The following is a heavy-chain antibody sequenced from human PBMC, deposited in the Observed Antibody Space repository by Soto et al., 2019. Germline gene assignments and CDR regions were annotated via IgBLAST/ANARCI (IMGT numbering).Heavy chain of an antibody. D-gene: IGHD3-22*01. J-gene: IGHJ4*02. Sequence: SETLSLTCTVSGGSISSGGYYRSWIRQQPGKDLEWIGYIFYSGSTYYNPSLKSRITISVDRSKNQFSLRLSSVTAADTAVYYCARGRYYYDTTGSPPFDYWGQGTLVTVSS. CDR2: IFYSGST. V-gene: IGHV4-31*03. CDR3: ARGRYYYDTTGSPPFDY. CDR1: GGSISSGGYY.